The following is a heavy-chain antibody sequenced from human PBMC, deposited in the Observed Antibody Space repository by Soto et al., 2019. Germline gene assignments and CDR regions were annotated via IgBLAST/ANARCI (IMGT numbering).Heavy chain of an antibody. Sequence: ASVKVSCKASGYTFTSYAMHWVRQAPGQRLEWMGWINAGNGNTKYSQKFQGRVTITRDTSASTAYMELSSLRSEDTAVYYCARVLHFFGPGARGYYYYGMDVWGQGTTVTVSS. J-gene: IGHJ6*02. CDR1: GYTFTSYA. CDR3: ARVLHFFGPGARGYYYYGMDV. CDR2: INAGNGNT. D-gene: IGHD3-3*01. V-gene: IGHV1-3*01.